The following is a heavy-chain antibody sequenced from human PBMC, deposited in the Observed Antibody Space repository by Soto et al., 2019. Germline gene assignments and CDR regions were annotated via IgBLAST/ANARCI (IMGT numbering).Heavy chain of an antibody. D-gene: IGHD2-15*01. CDR3: ARTYCSGGSCYSSAPNHFDF. CDR1: GGSINNYY. CDR2: IYYSGST. Sequence: PSETLSLTCTVSGGSINNYYWSWIRQPPGKGLEWIAYIYYSGSTNYNPSLKSRVTVSIDTSKNQFSLKLSSMTAADTAVYYCARTYCSGGSCYSSAPNHFDFWGQGALVTVPQ. J-gene: IGHJ4*02. V-gene: IGHV4-59*01.